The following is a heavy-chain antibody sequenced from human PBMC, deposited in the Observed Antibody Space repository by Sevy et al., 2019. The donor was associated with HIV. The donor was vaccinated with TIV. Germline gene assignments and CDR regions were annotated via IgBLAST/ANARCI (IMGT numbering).Heavy chain of an antibody. CDR2: ISGTGNAK. J-gene: IGHJ5*02. D-gene: IGHD3-3*01. CDR1: GFRLSGYY. V-gene: IGHV3-11*01. CDR3: ARDPTYYDFWAGYYTGWFDP. Sequence: GGSLRLSCVGSGFRLSGYYMNWIRQAPGKGLEWVSYISGTGNAKYYTYSVKGRFTISRDNAKNSLYLEMNSLRVDDTAVYYCARDPTYYDFWAGYYTGWFDPWGQGTLVTVSS.